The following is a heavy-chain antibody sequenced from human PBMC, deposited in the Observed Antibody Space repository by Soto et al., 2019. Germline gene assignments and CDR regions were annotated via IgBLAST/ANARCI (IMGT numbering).Heavy chain of an antibody. J-gene: IGHJ4*02. CDR2: INHSGST. V-gene: IGHV4-34*01. CDR3: ARVGCSGGSCYSSISFDY. CDR1: GGSFSGYY. D-gene: IGHD2-15*01. Sequence: SETLSLTCAVYGGSFSGYYWSWIRQPPGKGLEWIGEINHSGSTNYNPSLKSRDTISVDTSKNQFSLKMSSVTAADTAVYYSARVGCSGGSCYSSISFDYWGQGTLVTVSS.